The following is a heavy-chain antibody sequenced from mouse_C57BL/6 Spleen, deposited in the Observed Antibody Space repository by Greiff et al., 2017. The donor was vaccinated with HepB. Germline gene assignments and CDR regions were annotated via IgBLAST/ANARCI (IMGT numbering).Heavy chain of an antibody. Sequence: VQLQQSGAELVKPGASVKLSCKASGYTFTSYWMHWVKQRPGQGLKWIGMIHPNSGSTNYNEKFKSKATLTVDKSSSTAYMQLSSLTSEDSAVYYCAYDYDPWYFDVWGTGTTVTVSS. CDR1: GYTFTSYW. J-gene: IGHJ1*03. V-gene: IGHV1-64*01. CDR2: IHPNSGST. CDR3: AYDYDPWYFDV. D-gene: IGHD2-4*01.